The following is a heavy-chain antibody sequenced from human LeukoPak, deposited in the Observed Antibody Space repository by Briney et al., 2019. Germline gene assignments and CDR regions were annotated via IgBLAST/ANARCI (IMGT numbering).Heavy chain of an antibody. CDR2: ISSSSRTI. CDR1: GFTFSDYY. J-gene: IGHJ4*02. D-gene: IGHD4-17*01. CDR3: ARDRYGDYDFDY. Sequence: GGSLRLSCAASGFTFSDYYMSWVRQAPGKGLEWLSYISSSSRTIYYADSVKGRFTISRDNANNSLYLQMNSLRAEDTAVYYCARDRYGDYDFDYWGQGTLVTASS. V-gene: IGHV3-11*04.